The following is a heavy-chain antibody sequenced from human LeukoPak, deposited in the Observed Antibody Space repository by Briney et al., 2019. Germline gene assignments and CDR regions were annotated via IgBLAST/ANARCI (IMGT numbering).Heavy chain of an antibody. CDR3: ARNNGMDV. Sequence: GGPLRLSCAASGFTLSSHWMTWVRQVPGRGPEWVANVNRDGSETYYLDSVKGRFTISKDNAKNSLYLQMNSLRAEDTALYHCARNNGMDVWGQGTTVIVSS. V-gene: IGHV3-7*03. CDR2: VNRDGSET. J-gene: IGHJ6*02. CDR1: GFTLSSHW.